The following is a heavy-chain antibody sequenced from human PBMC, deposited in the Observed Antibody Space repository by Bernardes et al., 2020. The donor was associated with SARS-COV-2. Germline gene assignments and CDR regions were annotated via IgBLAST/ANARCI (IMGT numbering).Heavy chain of an antibody. V-gene: IGHV1-18*04. D-gene: IGHD3-10*01. CDR2: ISAYNGNT. Sequence: ASVKVSCMAFGYTFSSYGISWVRQAPGQGLEWMGWISAYNGNTNYAQKVQGRVTMTTDTSRSTAYMELRNLRSDDTAVYYCARKGSRSGTYRGIGNWFDPWGQGTLVTVSP. CDR1: GYTFSSYG. CDR3: ARKGSRSGTYRGIGNWFDP. J-gene: IGHJ5*02.